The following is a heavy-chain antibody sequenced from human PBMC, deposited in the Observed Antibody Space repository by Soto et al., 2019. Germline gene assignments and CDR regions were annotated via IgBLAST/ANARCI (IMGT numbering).Heavy chain of an antibody. J-gene: IGHJ3*02. CDR3: AIGEDYYDRSGFAI. Sequence: ASVKVSCKASGYTFTSYGISWVRQAPGQGLEWMGWINPYNGDTNYAQKLQGWVTMTRATSMSTAYMELSRLRSDDTAVYYCAIGEDYYDRSGFAICGQGTIVPGSS. CDR1: GYTFTSYG. V-gene: IGHV1-18*01. CDR2: INPYNGDT. D-gene: IGHD3-22*01.